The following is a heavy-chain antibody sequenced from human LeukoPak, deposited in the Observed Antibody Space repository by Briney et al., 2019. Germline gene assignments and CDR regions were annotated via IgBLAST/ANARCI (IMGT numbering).Heavy chain of an antibody. CDR3: ATWRTAKTGFDY. V-gene: IGHV4-39*01. CDR1: GGSISNNNYY. D-gene: IGHD1-1*01. CDR2: IYYSGSP. Sequence: SETLSLTCTVSGGSISNNNYYWAWIRQPPGKGLECIGSIYYSGSPYYNPSLESRVTISVDTSKNQFSLRLSSVTAADTAVYYCATWRTAKTGFDYWGQGTLVTVSS. J-gene: IGHJ4*02.